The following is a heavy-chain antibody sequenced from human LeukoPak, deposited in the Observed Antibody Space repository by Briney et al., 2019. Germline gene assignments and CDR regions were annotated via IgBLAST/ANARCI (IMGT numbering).Heavy chain of an antibody. CDR2: ISWDGGST. Sequence: GGSLRLSCAASGFTFDDYAMHWVRQAPGKGLEWVSLISWDGGSTYYADSVKGRFTISRDNSKNTLYLQMNSLRAEDTAVYYCARAKYSSSCFDYWGQGTLVTVSS. D-gene: IGHD6-13*01. CDR3: ARAKYSSSCFDY. J-gene: IGHJ4*02. V-gene: IGHV3-43D*03. CDR1: GFTFDDYA.